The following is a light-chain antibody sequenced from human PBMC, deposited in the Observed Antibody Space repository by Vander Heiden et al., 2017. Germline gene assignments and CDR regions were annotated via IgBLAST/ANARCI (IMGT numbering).Light chain of an antibody. Sequence: YELTQLPSVFVSPGQTTRITCTGPKLTNKNACWYQKKPGQSPVLVIYQDNKRPSGIPERFSGSNSGNTATLTISGAQAVDEADYYCLAWDTTTGVFGTGTKVTVL. CDR3: LAWDTTTGV. CDR1: KLTNKN. CDR2: QDN. V-gene: IGLV3-1*01. J-gene: IGLJ1*01.